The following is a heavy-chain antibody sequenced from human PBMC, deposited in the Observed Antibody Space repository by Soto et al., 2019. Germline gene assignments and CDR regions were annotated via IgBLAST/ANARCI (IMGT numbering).Heavy chain of an antibody. D-gene: IGHD2-2*02. J-gene: IGHJ6*02. CDR3: ARERCSSTSCYKGPFYYYGLDV. CDR2: INPNSGGT. V-gene: IGHV1-2*04. Sequence: QVQLVQSGAEVKKPGASVKVSCKASGYTFTGYYMHWVRQAPGQGLEWMGWINPNSGGTNYAQKFQGWVTMTRDTSISTAYMELRSLRSDDTAVYYCARERCSSTSCYKGPFYYYGLDVWGQGTTVTVSS. CDR1: GYTFTGYY.